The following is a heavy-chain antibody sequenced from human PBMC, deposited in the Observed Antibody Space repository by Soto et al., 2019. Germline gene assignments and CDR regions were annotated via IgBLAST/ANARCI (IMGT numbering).Heavy chain of an antibody. Sequence: GGSLRLSCAASGFTFSSYAMSWVRQAPGKGLEWVSAISGSGGSTYYADSVKGRFTISRDNSKNTLYLQMNSLRAEDTAVYYCAKGPFITIVRGVIITPPGEYYGMDVWGQGTTVTVSS. CDR2: ISGSGGST. CDR3: AKGPFITIVRGVIITPPGEYYGMDV. V-gene: IGHV3-23*01. CDR1: GFTFSSYA. D-gene: IGHD3-10*01. J-gene: IGHJ6*02.